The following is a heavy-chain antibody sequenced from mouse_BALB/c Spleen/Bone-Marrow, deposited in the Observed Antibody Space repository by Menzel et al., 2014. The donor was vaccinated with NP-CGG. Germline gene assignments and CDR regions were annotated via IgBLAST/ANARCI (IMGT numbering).Heavy chain of an antibody. CDR1: GYTFTSYY. V-gene: IGHV1S56*01. Sequence: VHLVESGPELVKPGASVKMSCKASGYTFTSYYIHWVKQRPGQGLEWIGWIYPGDGSTKYNEKFKGETTLTADKSSSTAYMLLSSLTSEDSAIYFCARGGGMDYWGQGTSVTVSS. J-gene: IGHJ4*01. CDR2: IYPGDGST. CDR3: ARGGGMDY.